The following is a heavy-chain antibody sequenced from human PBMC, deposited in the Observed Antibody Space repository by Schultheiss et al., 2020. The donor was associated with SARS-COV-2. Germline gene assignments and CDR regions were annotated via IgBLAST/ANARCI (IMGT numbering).Heavy chain of an antibody. CDR1: GFTFSNAW. J-gene: IGHJ4*02. CDR2: IKSKTDGGTT. CDR3: AKDRRLTAIDY. Sequence: GGSLRLSCAASGFTFSNAWMSWVRQAPGKGLEWVGRIKSKTDGGTTDYAAPVKGRFTISRDDSKNTLYLQMNSLKTEDTAVYYCAKDRRLTAIDYWGQGTLVTVSS. D-gene: IGHD2-21*02. V-gene: IGHV3-15*01.